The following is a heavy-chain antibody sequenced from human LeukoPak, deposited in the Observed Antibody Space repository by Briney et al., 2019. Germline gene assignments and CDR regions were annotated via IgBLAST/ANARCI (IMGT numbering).Heavy chain of an antibody. CDR3: ARGWLAETTVVTPYNY. Sequence: SVKVSCKPSGGAFSSYDISWLRQAPGQGLEWMGGITPIFGTANYAQKFQGRVTITAVESMSTAYMELSSLRSEDTAVYYCARGWLAETTVVTPYNYWGQGTLVTVSS. J-gene: IGHJ4*02. CDR2: ITPIFGTA. CDR1: GGAFSSYD. V-gene: IGHV1-69*13. D-gene: IGHD4-23*01.